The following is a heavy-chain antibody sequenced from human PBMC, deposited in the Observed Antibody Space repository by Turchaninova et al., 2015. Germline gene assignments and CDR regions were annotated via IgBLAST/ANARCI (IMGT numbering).Heavy chain of an antibody. V-gene: IGHV3-21*01. CDR2: ISSSSSYI. D-gene: IGHD3-10*01. J-gene: IGHJ3*02. CDR3: ARCYGSGSGDAFDI. Sequence: EVQLVESGDGLVNEGCSWGRSGSASGLNFSSYSMNGVRQAPGKGLEWVSSISSSSSYIYCADSVKGRFTISRDNAKNSLYLQMNSLRAEDTAVYYCARCYGSGSGDAFDIWGQGTMVTVSS. CDR1: GLNFSSYS.